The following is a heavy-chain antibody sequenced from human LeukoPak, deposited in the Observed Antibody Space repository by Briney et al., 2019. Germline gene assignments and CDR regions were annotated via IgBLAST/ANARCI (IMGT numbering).Heavy chain of an antibody. D-gene: IGHD3-3*01. CDR2: MNPNSGNT. Sequence: GASVKVSCKASGYTFTSYDINWVRQATGQGLEWMGWMNPNSGNTGYAQKFQGRVTMTRNTSISTAYMELSSLRAEDTAVYYCAKVRVVGAIGREFDYWGQGTLVTVSS. CDR3: AKVRVVGAIGREFDY. J-gene: IGHJ4*02. V-gene: IGHV1-8*01. CDR1: GYTFTSYD.